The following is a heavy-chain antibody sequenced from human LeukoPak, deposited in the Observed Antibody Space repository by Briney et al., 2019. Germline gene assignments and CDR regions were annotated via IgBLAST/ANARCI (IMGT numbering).Heavy chain of an antibody. Sequence: SETLSLTCAVYGGSFSNYYWSWIRQPPGKGLEWIGEMTHSGSTNYNPSLKSRVTISVDTSKNQFSLKLSSVTAADTAVYYCARDHISGSYAFDIWGQGTMVTVSS. CDR2: MTHSGST. CDR1: GGSFSNYY. V-gene: IGHV4-34*01. J-gene: IGHJ3*02. D-gene: IGHD3-10*01. CDR3: ARDHISGSYAFDI.